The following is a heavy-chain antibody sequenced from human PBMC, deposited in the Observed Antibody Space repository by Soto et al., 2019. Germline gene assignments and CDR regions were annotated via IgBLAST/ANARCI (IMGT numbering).Heavy chain of an antibody. CDR1: GYTFTSYA. D-gene: IGHD5-12*01. Sequence: QVQLVQSGAEVKKPGASVKVSCKASGYTFTSYAMHWVRQAPGQRLEWMGWINAGNGNTKYSQKFQGRVTITRDTSASTAYMELSSLRSEDTAVYYCARGSGYDPTNDAFDIWGQGTMVTVSS. CDR2: INAGNGNT. J-gene: IGHJ3*02. CDR3: ARGSGYDPTNDAFDI. V-gene: IGHV1-3*01.